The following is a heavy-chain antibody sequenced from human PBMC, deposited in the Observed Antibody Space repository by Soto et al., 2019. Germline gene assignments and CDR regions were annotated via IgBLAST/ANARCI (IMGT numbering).Heavy chain of an antibody. CDR3: ARHFGYSSSWYVYFDY. V-gene: IGHV4-39*01. D-gene: IGHD6-13*01. CDR1: GGSISSSSYY. CDR2: IYYSGTT. Sequence: SETLSLTCTVSGGSISSSSYYWGWIRQPPGKGLEWIGSIYYSGTTYYNPSLKSRVTISVDTSKNQFSLRLRSVTAADTAVYYRARHFGYSSSWYVYFDYWGQGSLVTVSS. J-gene: IGHJ4*02.